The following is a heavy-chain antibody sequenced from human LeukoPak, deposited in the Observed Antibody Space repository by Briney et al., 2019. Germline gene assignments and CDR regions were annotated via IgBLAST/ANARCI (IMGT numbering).Heavy chain of an antibody. Sequence: PGGSLRLSCAASGFTFSSYWMSWVRQAPGKGLEWVANIKQDGSEKYYVDSVKGRFTISRDNAKNSLYLQMNSLRAEDTAAYYCARDLYGDYSFPYFDYWGQGTLATVSS. V-gene: IGHV3-7*01. CDR3: ARDLYGDYSFPYFDY. J-gene: IGHJ4*02. D-gene: IGHD4-17*01. CDR1: GFTFSSYW. CDR2: IKQDGSEK.